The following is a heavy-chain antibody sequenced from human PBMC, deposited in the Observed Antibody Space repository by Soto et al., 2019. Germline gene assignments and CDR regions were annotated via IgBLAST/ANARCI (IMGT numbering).Heavy chain of an antibody. J-gene: IGHJ4*02. CDR2: INSDGSST. V-gene: IGHV3-74*01. D-gene: IGHD4-17*01. CDR1: GFTFSSYW. CDR3: ARDRVQLYGGKPVRPDY. Sequence: EVQLVESGGGLVQPGGSLRLSCAASGFTFSSYWMHWVRQAPGKGLVWVSRINSDGSSTSYADSVKGRFTISRDNAKNTLYRQMNSLRAEDTAVYYCARDRVQLYGGKPVRPDYWGQGTLVTVSS.